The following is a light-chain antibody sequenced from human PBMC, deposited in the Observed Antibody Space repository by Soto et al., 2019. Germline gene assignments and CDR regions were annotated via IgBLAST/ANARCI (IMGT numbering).Light chain of an antibody. V-gene: IGKV4-1*01. Sequence: DIVMTQSPDSLAVSLGERATINCNSSQSVLYSSNNKNYLAWYQQKPGQPPKLIIYWASTRESGVPDRFSGSGSGTDFTLTISSLQAEDVAVYYCQQYYSTPPTFGQGTKVEIK. J-gene: IGKJ1*01. CDR2: WAS. CDR3: QQYYSTPPT. CDR1: QSVLYSSNNKNY.